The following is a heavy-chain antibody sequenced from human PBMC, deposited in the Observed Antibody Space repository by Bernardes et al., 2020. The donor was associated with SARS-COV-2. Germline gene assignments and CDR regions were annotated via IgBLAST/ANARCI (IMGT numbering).Heavy chain of an antibody. Sequence: GALRLSCAASGFTFSSYAMSWVRQAPGKGLEWVSAISGSGGSTYYADSVKGRFTISRDNSKNTLYLQMNSLRAEDTAVYYCALFLRDYYDSSGYYNIPTQAAFDIWGQGTMVTVSS. CDR1: GFTFSSYA. J-gene: IGHJ3*02. CDR3: ALFLRDYYDSSGYYNIPTQAAFDI. CDR2: ISGSGGST. V-gene: IGHV3-23*01. D-gene: IGHD3-22*01.